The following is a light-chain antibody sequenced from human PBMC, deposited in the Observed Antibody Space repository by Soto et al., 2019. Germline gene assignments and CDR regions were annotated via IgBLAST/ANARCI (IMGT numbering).Light chain of an antibody. J-gene: IGKJ1*01. Sequence: AIRMTQSPSSLSASTGDRVTITCRASQGISSYLAWYQQKPGKAPKLLIYAASTLQSGVPSRFSGSGSGTEFTLIISSLQPDDFATYYCQQYGSYWTFGQGTKVDIK. CDR3: QQYGSYWT. V-gene: IGKV1-8*01. CDR1: QGISSY. CDR2: AAS.